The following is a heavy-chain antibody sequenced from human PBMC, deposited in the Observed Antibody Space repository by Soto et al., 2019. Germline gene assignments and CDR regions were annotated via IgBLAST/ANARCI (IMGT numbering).Heavy chain of an antibody. Sequence: GGSRRLSCAASGFTFSSYGMHWVRQAPGKGLEWVAVIWYDGSNKYYADSVKGRFTISRDNSKNTLYLQMNSLRAEDTAVYYCAREGKYYFGSGSYYHYYYYGMDVWGQGTTVTVSS. V-gene: IGHV3-33*01. CDR3: AREGKYYFGSGSYYHYYYYGMDV. D-gene: IGHD3-10*01. J-gene: IGHJ6*02. CDR1: GFTFSSYG. CDR2: IWYDGSNK.